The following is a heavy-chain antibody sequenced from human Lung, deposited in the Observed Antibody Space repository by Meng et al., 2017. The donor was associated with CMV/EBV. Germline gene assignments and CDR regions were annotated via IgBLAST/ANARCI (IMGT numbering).Heavy chain of an antibody. J-gene: IGHJ4*02. V-gene: IGHV1-69*13. CDR1: GDSFSSYT. CDR2: IIPMFGTA. D-gene: IGHD2-21*01. CDR3: ARGSVVGAMGCDY. Sequence: SVKVSCKASGDSFSSYTFSWVRQAPGQGLEWMGEIIPMFGTANSAQKFQGRVTITADESTTTAYMELSSLRSDDTALYFCARGSVVGAMGCDYWGQGTLVXVSS.